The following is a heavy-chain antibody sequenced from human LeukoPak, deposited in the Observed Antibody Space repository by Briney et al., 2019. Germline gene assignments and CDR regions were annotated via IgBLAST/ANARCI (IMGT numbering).Heavy chain of an antibody. D-gene: IGHD1-26*01. CDR3: ARGNSGSYPFFDY. CDR1: GASISSSSYY. V-gene: IGHV4-39*07. CDR2: IYYSGST. Sequence: SETLSLTCTVSGASISSSSYYWGWIRQPPGKGLEWIGSIYYSGSTHYNPSLKSRVTISMDTSKNQFSLKLSSVTAADTTVYYCARGNSGSYPFFDYWGQGTLVTVSS. J-gene: IGHJ4*02.